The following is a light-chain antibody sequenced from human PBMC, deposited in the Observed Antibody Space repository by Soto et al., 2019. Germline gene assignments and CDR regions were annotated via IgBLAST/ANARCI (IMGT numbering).Light chain of an antibody. CDR1: SSDIGGYNY. CDR3: SSYTSTSTLYV. J-gene: IGLJ1*01. Sequence: QSVLTQPASVSGSPERSITISCTGTSSDIGGYNYVSWYQQLPGKVPKLIIYDVSNRPSGVSDRFSGSKSGNAASLTISGLQAEDEADYYCSSYTSTSTLYVFGTGTKLTVL. V-gene: IGLV2-14*03. CDR2: DVS.